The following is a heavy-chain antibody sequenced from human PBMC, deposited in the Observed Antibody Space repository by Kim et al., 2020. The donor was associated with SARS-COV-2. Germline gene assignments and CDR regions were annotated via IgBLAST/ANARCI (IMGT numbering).Heavy chain of an antibody. CDR3: TPTVWFGELRLAFDI. CDR1: GFTFSNAW. CDR2: IKSKTDGGTT. D-gene: IGHD3-10*01. J-gene: IGHJ3*02. V-gene: IGHV3-15*01. Sequence: GGSLRLSCAASGFTFSNAWMSWVRQAPGKGLEWVGRIKSKTDGGTTDYAAPVKGRFTISRDDSKNTLYLQMNSLKTEDTAVYYCTPTVWFGELRLAFDIWGQGTMVTVSS.